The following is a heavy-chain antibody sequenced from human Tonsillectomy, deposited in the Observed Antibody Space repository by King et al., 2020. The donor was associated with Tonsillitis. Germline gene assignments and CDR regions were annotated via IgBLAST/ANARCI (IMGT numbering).Heavy chain of an antibody. D-gene: IGHD3-16*02. CDR1: GGSISSSSYY. CDR3: VRVGGDYVWGSHSSTPLDY. Sequence: LQLQESGPGLVKPSETLSLTCTVSGGSISSSSYYWGGIRQPPGQGLGWIGSIYYSGSTYYNPSLKSRVTISVDTSKNQFSLKLSSVTASDTAVYYCVRVGGDYVWGSHSSTPLDYCGQGTLVTVSS. J-gene: IGHJ4*02. CDR2: IYYSGST. V-gene: IGHV4-39*07.